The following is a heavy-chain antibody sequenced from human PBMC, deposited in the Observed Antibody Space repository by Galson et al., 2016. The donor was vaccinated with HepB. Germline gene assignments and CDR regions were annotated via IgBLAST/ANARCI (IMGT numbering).Heavy chain of an antibody. Sequence: SLRLSCAASGFSFSHAWMAWVRQAPGKGLEWVGRIKRKADGGTTDYAAPVKGRFTISRDDSKNTLFLQMNSLRTEDTAVYYCARSLRYYDSPFQLWGQGTLVTVSS. V-gene: IGHV3-15*07. CDR1: GFSFSHAW. D-gene: IGHD3-16*01. CDR2: IKRKADGGTT. J-gene: IGHJ1*01. CDR3: ARSLRYYDSPFQL.